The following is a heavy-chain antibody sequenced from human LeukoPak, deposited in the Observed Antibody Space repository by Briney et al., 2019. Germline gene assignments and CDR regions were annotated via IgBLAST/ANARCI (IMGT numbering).Heavy chain of an antibody. Sequence: SETLSLTCTVSGGSIINYYWSWLRQSAGTGLEWVGRIYIPGSTNYNPSLQSRLSMSVDTSKNQFSLRLTSVSAADTAVYYCARLKYYDSTGYSPGYYMDVWGKGITVTVSS. CDR1: GGSIINYY. J-gene: IGHJ6*03. CDR3: ARLKYYDSTGYSPGYYMDV. D-gene: IGHD3-22*01. V-gene: IGHV4-4*07. CDR2: IYIPGST.